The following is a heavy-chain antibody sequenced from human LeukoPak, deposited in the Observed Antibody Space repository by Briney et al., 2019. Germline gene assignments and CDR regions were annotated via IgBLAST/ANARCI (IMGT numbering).Heavy chain of an antibody. CDR2: ISGSSSDT. CDR3: ARGLTTVTSLASY. D-gene: IGHD4-17*01. Sequence: GGSLRLSCAASGFTFSDYYMSWIRQAPGKGLEWVSYISGSSSDTNYADSVKGRFTISRDNAKNSLYLQMNSLRAEDTAVYYCARGLTTVTSLASYWGQGTLVTVSS. J-gene: IGHJ4*02. CDR1: GFTFSDYY. V-gene: IGHV3-11*05.